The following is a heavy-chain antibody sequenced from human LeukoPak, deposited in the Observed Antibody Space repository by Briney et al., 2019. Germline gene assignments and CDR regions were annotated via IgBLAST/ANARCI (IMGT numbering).Heavy chain of an antibody. J-gene: IGHJ6*03. Sequence: PSETLSLTCAVYGGSFSRSSYYWGWIRQPPGKGLEWIGSVYYSGSTYYNPSLKSRVTISVDTSKNQFSLKLSSVTAADTAVYYCASFEMATKYYYYYMDVWGKGTTVTVSS. CDR1: GGSFSRSSYY. V-gene: IGHV4-39*07. CDR3: ASFEMATKYYYYYMDV. D-gene: IGHD5-24*01. CDR2: VYYSGST.